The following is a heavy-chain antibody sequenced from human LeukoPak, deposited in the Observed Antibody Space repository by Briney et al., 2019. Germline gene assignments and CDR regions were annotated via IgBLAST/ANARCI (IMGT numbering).Heavy chain of an antibody. CDR2: ISSSSSTI. CDR1: GFTFSSYS. D-gene: IGHD2-21*01. V-gene: IGHV3-48*01. Sequence: PVGSLRLSCAASGFTFSSYSMNWVRQAPGKGLEWVSYISSSSSTIYYADSVKGRFTISRDNAKNSLYLQMNSLRAEDTAVYYCARDGGDDLNWGQGTLVTVSS. CDR3: ARDGGDDLN. J-gene: IGHJ4*02.